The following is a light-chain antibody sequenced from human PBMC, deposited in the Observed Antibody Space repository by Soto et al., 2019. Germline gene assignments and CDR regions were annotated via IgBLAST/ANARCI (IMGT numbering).Light chain of an antibody. CDR1: SSDVGTYNY. J-gene: IGLJ2*01. V-gene: IGLV2-11*01. CDR3: GSCAGSYTSV. CDR2: DVS. Sequence: QSALTQPRSVSGSPGQSVTISCTGTSSDVGTYNYVFWYQQHPGKAPKLMIYDVSQRPSGVPDHLSGSMSGNTAAQTTSGHQAEDESDYYCGSCAGSYTSVFGGGTKLTVL.